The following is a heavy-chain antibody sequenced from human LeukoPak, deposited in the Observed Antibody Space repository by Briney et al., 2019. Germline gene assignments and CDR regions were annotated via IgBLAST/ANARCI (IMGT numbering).Heavy chain of an antibody. V-gene: IGHV4-59*01. CDR3: ARDSVYSSGWYSYWYFDL. CDR1: GGSISSYY. D-gene: IGHD6-19*01. Sequence: SETLSLTCTVSGGSISSYYWSWIRQPPGKGLEWIGYIYYSGSTNYNPSLKSRVTISVDTSKNQFSLKLSSLTAADTAVYYCARDSVYSSGWYSYWYFDLWGRGTLSLSPQ. CDR2: IYYSGST. J-gene: IGHJ2*01.